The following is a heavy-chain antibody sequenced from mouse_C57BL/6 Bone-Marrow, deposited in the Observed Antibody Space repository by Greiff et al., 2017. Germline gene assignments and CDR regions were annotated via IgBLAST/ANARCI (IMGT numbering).Heavy chain of an antibody. CDR2: IRSKSNNYAT. D-gene: IGHD1-1*01. J-gene: IGHJ3*01. CDR1: GFSFNTYA. Sequence: EVKLLESGGGLVQPKGSLKLSCAASGFSFNTYAMNWVRQAPGKGLEWVARIRSKSNNYATYYADSVKDRFTISRDDSESMLYLQMNNLKTEDTAMYYCVRQGGYYGSGAWFAYWGQGTLVTVSA. CDR3: VRQGGYYGSGAWFAY. V-gene: IGHV10-1*01.